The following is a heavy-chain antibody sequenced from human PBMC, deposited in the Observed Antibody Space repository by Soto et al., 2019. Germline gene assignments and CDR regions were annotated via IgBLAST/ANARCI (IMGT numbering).Heavy chain of an antibody. Sequence: SETLSLTCTVSGGSISSGCYYLSWIRQHPGKGLEWIGYIYYSGSTYYNPSLKSRVTISVDTSKNQFSLKLSSVTAADTAVYYCARDKSSSKRPYYYSGMDVWGQRTTVTVSS. D-gene: IGHD6-6*01. J-gene: IGHJ6*02. CDR3: ARDKSSSKRPYYYSGMDV. V-gene: IGHV4-31*03. CDR2: IYYSGST. CDR1: GGSISSGCYY.